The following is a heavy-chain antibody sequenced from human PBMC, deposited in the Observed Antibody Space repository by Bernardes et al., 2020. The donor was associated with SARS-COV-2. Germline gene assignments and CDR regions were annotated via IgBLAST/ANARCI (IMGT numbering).Heavy chain of an antibody. CDR1: GFAFSTFW. Sequence: GRSLRLSCAASGFAFSTFWMTWVRQAPGKGLEWVANINQDGTVTSYVDSVKGRFTVSRDNAKNSLFMEMNTLRAEDTAVYYCARIYSTSSFDFDYWGQGTLVTVSS. D-gene: IGHD6-6*01. J-gene: IGHJ4*02. V-gene: IGHV3-7*01. CDR3: ARIYSTSSFDFDY. CDR2: INQDGTVT.